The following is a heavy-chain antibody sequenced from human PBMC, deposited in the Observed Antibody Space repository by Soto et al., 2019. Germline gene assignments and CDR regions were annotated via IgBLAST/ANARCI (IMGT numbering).Heavy chain of an antibody. J-gene: IGHJ4*02. CDR2: IKEDGSKT. D-gene: IGHD1-7*01. CDR3: VRGTPTPGLDY. CDR1: GFTFSRYW. V-gene: IGHV3-7*03. Sequence: EVQLVESGGGLVQPGGSLRLSCVVSGFTFSRYWMNWVRQAPGKGLEWVANIKEDGSKTNYIDSVKGRFTISRDNARNSLFLQMNNLRADDTAVYYCVRGTPTPGLDYWGQGTLVTVSS.